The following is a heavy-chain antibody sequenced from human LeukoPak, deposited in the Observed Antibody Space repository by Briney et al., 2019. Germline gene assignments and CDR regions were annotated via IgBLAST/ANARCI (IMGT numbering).Heavy chain of an antibody. CDR2: IYYSGNT. CDR1: GGSVNSGSYY. V-gene: IGHV4-61*01. CDR3: ARKYNGYGGWIDY. J-gene: IGHJ4*02. Sequence: SETLSLTCSVSGGSVNSGSYYWSWIRQPPGKGLEWIGYIYYSGNTNYNPSLKSRVTISLDTSKNQFSLKLSSVTAADTAVYYCARKYNGYGGWIDYWAQGTLVTVSS. D-gene: IGHD5-12*01.